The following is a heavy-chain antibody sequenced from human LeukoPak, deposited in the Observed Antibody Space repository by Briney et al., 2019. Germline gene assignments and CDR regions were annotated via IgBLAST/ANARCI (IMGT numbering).Heavy chain of an antibody. D-gene: IGHD2-2*01. V-gene: IGHV3-74*01. Sequence: GGSLRLSCAASGFTFSSDWMNWVRHAPGKRLVWVSRINSDGSSTSYADSVKGRFTISRDKAKNTLYLQMNSLRAEDTAVYYCASYRSNYYYMDVWGKGTTVTVSS. CDR1: GFTFSSDW. J-gene: IGHJ6*03. CDR2: INSDGSST. CDR3: ASYRSNYYYMDV.